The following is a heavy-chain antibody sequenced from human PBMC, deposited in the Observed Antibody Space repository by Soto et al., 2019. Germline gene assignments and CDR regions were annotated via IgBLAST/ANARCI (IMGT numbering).Heavy chain of an antibody. CDR3: ARQGIEYCSGGSCYYYGMDV. CDR2: IYPGDSDT. V-gene: IGHV5-51*01. D-gene: IGHD2-15*01. Sequence: EVQLVQSGAEVKKPGESLKISCKGSGYSFTSYWIGWVRQMPGKGLEWMGIIYPGDSDTRYSPSFQGQVTISADKSISTAYLQWSSLKASDTAMYYCARQGIEYCSGGSCYYYGMDVWGQGTTVTVSS. J-gene: IGHJ6*02. CDR1: GYSFTSYW.